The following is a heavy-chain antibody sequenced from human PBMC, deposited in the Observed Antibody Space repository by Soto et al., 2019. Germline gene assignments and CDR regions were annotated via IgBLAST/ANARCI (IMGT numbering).Heavy chain of an antibody. CDR2: IIPILGIA. J-gene: IGHJ4*02. Sequence: QVQLVQSGAEVKKPGSSVKVSCKASGGTFSSYTINWVRQAPGQGLEWMGRIIPILGIAHYAQKFQGRVTSTADKATSTAYMELSSLRSEDAAVYYCATWQGNVWGSYQPRFDYWGQGTLVTVSS. V-gene: IGHV1-69*02. D-gene: IGHD3-16*02. CDR1: GGTFSSYT. CDR3: ATWQGNVWGSYQPRFDY.